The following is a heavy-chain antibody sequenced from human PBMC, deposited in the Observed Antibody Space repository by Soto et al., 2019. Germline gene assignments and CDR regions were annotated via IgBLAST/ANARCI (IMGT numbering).Heavy chain of an antibody. CDR1: GFTFSNFW. Sequence: EVQLLESGGGLVQPGGSLRLSCAASGFTFSNFWMHWVRQAPGKGLVWVSRITSDGSSTDYADSVKGRFTISRDNAKNTVFLQMNSLRAEDTAVYYCATLNSFGSDFWGQGPLVTVSS. V-gene: IGHV3-74*02. J-gene: IGHJ4*02. CDR2: ITSDGSST. CDR3: ATLNSFGSDF. D-gene: IGHD3-3*01.